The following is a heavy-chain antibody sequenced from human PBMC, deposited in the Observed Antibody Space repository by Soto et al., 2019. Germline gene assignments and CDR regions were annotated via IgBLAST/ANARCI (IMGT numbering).Heavy chain of an antibody. CDR2: INPNSGGT. V-gene: IGHV1-2*02. J-gene: IGHJ4*02. Sequence: QVQLVQSGAEVKKPGASVKVSCKASGYTFTGYYMHWVRQAPGQGLEWMAWINPNSGGTNYAQKFQGRVTMTRDTSISTAYMELSRLRSDDTAVYYCARIKARPTVTTYLAYWGQGTLVTVSS. CDR3: ARIKARPTVTTYLAY. CDR1: GYTFTGYY. D-gene: IGHD4-17*01.